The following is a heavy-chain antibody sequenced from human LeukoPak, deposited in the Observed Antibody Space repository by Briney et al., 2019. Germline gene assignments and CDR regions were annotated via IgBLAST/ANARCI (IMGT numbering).Heavy chain of an antibody. CDR1: GASISSSTDY. V-gene: IGHV4-61*05. CDR3: ARYRSSGLDY. D-gene: IGHD6-6*01. Sequence: SETLSLTCTVSGASISSSTDYWGWIRQPPGKGLEWIGYIYYSGSTNYNPSLKSRVTISVDTSKNQFSLKLSSVTAADTAVFYCARYRSSGLDYWGQGTLVTVSS. CDR2: IYYSGST. J-gene: IGHJ4*02.